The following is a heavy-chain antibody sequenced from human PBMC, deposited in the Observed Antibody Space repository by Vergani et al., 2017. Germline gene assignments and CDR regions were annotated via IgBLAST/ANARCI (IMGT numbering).Heavy chain of an antibody. J-gene: IGHJ3*01. Sequence: EVDLVESGGGLAQPGGSLRLYCEASGLTFWKFGMHWVRQGPGKGLEWVSGISWNSGAVDYADSVRGRFTISRDNAKNSLFLEMNSLRFEDTAVYFCTKGSVYYHDSAGHGYDPYTGFDLWGQGTLVTVSS. D-gene: IGHD5-12*01. CDR1: GLTFWKFG. CDR2: ISWNSGAV. V-gene: IGHV3-9*01. CDR3: TKGSVYYHDSAGHGYDPYTGFDL.